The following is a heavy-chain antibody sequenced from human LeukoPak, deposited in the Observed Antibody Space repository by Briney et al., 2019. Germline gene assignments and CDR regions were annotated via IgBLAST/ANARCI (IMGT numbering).Heavy chain of an antibody. V-gene: IGHV3-33*06. Sequence: GRSLRLSCAASGFTFSSYGMHWVRQAPGKGLEWVAVIWYDGSNKHYADSVKGRFTISRDNSKNTLYLQMNSLRAEDTAVYYCAKPRGSRGYSYGYVDYRGQGNLVTVSS. CDR1: GFTFSSYG. D-gene: IGHD5-18*01. J-gene: IGHJ4*02. CDR3: AKPRGSRGYSYGYVDY. CDR2: IWYDGSNK.